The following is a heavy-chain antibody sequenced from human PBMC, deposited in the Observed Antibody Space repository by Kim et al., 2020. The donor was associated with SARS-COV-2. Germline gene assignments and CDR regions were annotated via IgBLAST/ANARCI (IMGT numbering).Heavy chain of an antibody. J-gene: IGHJ4*02. CDR3: AILAVHSYGSY. CDR2: ISSSSSYI. Sequence: GGSLRLSCAASGFTFSSYSMNWVRQAPGKGLEWVSSISSSSSYIYYAYSVKGRFTISRDNAKNSLYLQMNSLRAEDTAVYYCAILAVHSYGSYWGQGTLVTVSS. V-gene: IGHV3-21*01. D-gene: IGHD5-18*01. CDR1: GFTFSSYS.